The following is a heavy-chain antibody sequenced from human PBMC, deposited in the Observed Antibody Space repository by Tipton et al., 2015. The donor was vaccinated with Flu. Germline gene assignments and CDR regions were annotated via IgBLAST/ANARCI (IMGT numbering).Heavy chain of an antibody. CDR3: ARRDYSNYVSEPKNWFDP. Sequence: SLRLSCAASGFTFSSHSMTWVRQAPGKGPEWVATITSTGGVTHLADSVKGRFTISRDNSKNTLALQMNSLRGDDTAVFYCARRDYSNYVSEPKNWFDPWGQGILVTVSS. J-gene: IGHJ5*02. CDR1: GFTFSSHS. CDR2: ITSTGGVT. D-gene: IGHD4-11*01. V-gene: IGHV3-23*01.